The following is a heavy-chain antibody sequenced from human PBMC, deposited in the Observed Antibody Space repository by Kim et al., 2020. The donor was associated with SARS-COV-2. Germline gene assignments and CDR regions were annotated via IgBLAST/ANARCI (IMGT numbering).Heavy chain of an antibody. D-gene: IGHD6-13*01. CDR3: ARVMRGYSSSWYGMDV. CDR1: GFTFSSYA. Sequence: GGSLRLSCAASGFTFSSYAMHWVRQAPGKGLEWVAVISYDGSNKYYADSVKGRFTISRDNSKNTLYLQMNSLRAEDTAVYYCARVMRGYSSSWYGMDVWGQGTTVT. V-gene: IGHV3-30*04. CDR2: ISYDGSNK. J-gene: IGHJ6*02.